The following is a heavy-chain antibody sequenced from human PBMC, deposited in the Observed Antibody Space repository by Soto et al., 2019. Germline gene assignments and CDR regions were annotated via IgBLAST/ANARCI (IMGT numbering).Heavy chain of an antibody. V-gene: IGHV4-30-2*01. D-gene: IGHD6-13*01. CDR1: GGSISSGGYS. CDR3: ARAGSSWANWFDP. J-gene: IGHJ5*02. Sequence: QLQLQESGSGLVKPSQTLSLTCAVSGGSISSGGYSWSWIRQPPGKGLEWIGYIYHSGSTYYNPSLKSRVTISVDRSKNRFSLKLSSVTAADTAVYYCARAGSSWANWFDPWGQGTLVTVSS. CDR2: IYHSGST.